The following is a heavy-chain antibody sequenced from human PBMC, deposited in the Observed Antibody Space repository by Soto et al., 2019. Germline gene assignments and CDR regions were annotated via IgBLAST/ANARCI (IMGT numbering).Heavy chain of an antibody. D-gene: IGHD5-12*01. CDR1: GGSISSYY. V-gene: IGHV4-59*01. J-gene: IGHJ4*02. CDR3: ARVRGFSGYDPTEAFDY. Sequence: QVLLQESGPGLVQSSETLSLSCTVSGGSISSYYWTWIRQPPGKGLEWIGHVYYSGSTNYNPSLTSRVTISLDTSKNKFSLNLRYVTAADTAVYYCARVRGFSGYDPTEAFDYWGQGTLVTVSS. CDR2: VYYSGST.